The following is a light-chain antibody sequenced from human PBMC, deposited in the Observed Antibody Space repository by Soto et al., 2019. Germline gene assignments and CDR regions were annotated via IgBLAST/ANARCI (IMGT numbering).Light chain of an antibody. V-gene: IGKV1-12*01. CDR1: QGISTW. J-gene: IGKJ5*01. Sequence: EIQMTQSPSSVSASVGDRVTITCRASQGISTWLAWYQQKAGKDPNLLIYGASNLHSGVPSRFSGSGSGTNFNLTISSLQTEDFATYDCQQANSFPITFGQWTRLEIK. CDR2: GAS. CDR3: QQANSFPIT.